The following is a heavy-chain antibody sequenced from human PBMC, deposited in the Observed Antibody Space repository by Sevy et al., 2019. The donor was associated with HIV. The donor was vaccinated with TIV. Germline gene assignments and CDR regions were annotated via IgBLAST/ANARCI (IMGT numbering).Heavy chain of an antibody. CDR2: IRQDGSEK. CDR3: ARDWECTGGVCYFMDV. D-gene: IGHD2-8*02. CDR1: GFTFISYW. V-gene: IGHV3-7*03. J-gene: IGHJ6*02. Sequence: GGSLRLSCAASGFTFISYWMSWFHQAPGKGLEGVANIRQDGSEKYYVDSVKGRFTISGDNAKNSLYLQMNSLRAEDTAVYYCARDWECTGGVCYFMDVWGQGTTVTVSS.